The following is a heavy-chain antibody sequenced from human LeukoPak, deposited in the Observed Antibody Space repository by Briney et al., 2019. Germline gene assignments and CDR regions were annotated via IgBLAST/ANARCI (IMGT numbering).Heavy chain of an antibody. D-gene: IGHD3-22*01. J-gene: IGHJ4*02. V-gene: IGHV3-7*01. Sequence: GGSLRLSCAVSGFTFRNYWMSWVRQAPGKGLEWVANIKHDGSERYYLDSVKGRFTISRDNAKDSLYLQMNSLRAEDTAVYYCARAYYDTSGYYYVYFDYWGQGTLVTVSS. CDR2: IKHDGSER. CDR3: ARAYYDTSGYYYVYFDY. CDR1: GFTFRNYW.